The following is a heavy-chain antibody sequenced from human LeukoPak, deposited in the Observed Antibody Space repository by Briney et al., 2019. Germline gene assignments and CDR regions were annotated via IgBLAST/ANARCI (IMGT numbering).Heavy chain of an antibody. V-gene: IGHV4-30-4*08. CDR3: VRGFDGHNALDI. CDR1: GGSISSADYY. Sequence: PSQTLSLTCTVSGGSISSADYYWSWIRQPPGKGLEWIGYIYYSGSTSYNPSLKSRVSISLDTSKNQFSLKLSSVTAADTAVYSCVRGFDGHNALDIWGQGTMVTVSS. CDR2: IYYSGST. J-gene: IGHJ3*02. D-gene: IGHD3-9*01.